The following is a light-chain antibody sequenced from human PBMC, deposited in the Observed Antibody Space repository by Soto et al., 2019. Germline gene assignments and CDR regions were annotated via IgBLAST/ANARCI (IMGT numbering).Light chain of an antibody. J-gene: IGKJ1*01. CDR1: QSVTSSK. V-gene: IGKV3-20*01. Sequence: EIVLTQSPGTLSLSPGERATLSCRASQSVTSSKLAWYQQKPGQAPRLLIYGASFRATGIPDRFIGSGSGTDFTLTISRLEPEDFAVYHCQQYGSSTAWTFGQGTKVDIK. CDR3: QQYGSSTAWT. CDR2: GAS.